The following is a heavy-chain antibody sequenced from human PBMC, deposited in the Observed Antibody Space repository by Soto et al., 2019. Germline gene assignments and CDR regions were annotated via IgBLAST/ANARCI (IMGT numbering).Heavy chain of an antibody. CDR2: ISGTAGRT. CDR1: GFIFTKNA. Sequence: EVQVLESGGGLVQPGGSLRLSCAASGFIFTKNAMSWVRQAPGKGLEWLSGISGTAGRTYYADSMKGRFTISRDTSKNTVYLQMNSLRAEDTAIYYCAGRTVTSSWTLDIWGQGTMVTVSS. CDR3: AGRTVTSSWTLDI. V-gene: IGHV3-23*01. D-gene: IGHD4-17*01. J-gene: IGHJ3*02.